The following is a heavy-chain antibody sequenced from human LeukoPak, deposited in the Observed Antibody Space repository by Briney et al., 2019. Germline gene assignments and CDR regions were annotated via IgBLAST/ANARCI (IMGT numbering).Heavy chain of an antibody. Sequence: SETLSLTCAVYGGSFSGYYWSWIRQPPGKGLEWIGEINHSGSTNYNPPLKSRVTISVDTSKNQFSLKLSSVTAADTAVYYCARGPGDSSGWLPNWFDPWGQGTLVTVSS. D-gene: IGHD6-19*01. CDR2: INHSGST. V-gene: IGHV4-34*01. CDR3: ARGPGDSSGWLPNWFDP. CDR1: GGSFSGYY. J-gene: IGHJ5*02.